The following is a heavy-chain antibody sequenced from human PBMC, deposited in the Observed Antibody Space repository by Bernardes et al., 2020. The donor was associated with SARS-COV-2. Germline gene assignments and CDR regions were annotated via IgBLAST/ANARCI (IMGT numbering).Heavy chain of an antibody. CDR3: AGQWLVGNHSFDY. J-gene: IGHJ4*02. Sequence: SETLSLTCTVSGASVSNFYWSWIRQPPGKGLEWIGYMYNSGSNYNPSLKSRVTMSSDTSKSQFSLNLSSVTAADTAVYYCAGQWLVGNHSFDYWGQGTLVTVSS. V-gene: IGHV4-59*02. CDR1: GASVSNFY. D-gene: IGHD6-19*01. CDR2: MYNSGS.